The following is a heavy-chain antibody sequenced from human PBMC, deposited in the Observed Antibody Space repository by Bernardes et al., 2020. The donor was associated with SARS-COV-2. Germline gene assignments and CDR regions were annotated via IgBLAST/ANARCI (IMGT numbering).Heavy chain of an antibody. V-gene: IGHV4-38-2*02. CDR2: VFYRGNT. CDR3: ARDYRYGSSPTYYYGMDV. J-gene: IGHJ6*02. CDR1: GYSINGDFY. D-gene: IGHD5-18*01. Sequence: SETLSLTCAVSGYSINGDFYWAWIRPAPGKGLEWIASVFYRGNTFYNPSLKSRIAISTDTSKNQFSLKLSSVTAADTAVYYCARDYRYGSSPTYYYGMDVWGQGTTVTVSS.